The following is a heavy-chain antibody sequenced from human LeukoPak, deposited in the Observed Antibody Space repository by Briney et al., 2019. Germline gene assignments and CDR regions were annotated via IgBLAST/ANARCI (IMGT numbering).Heavy chain of an antibody. CDR1: GGSISSGDYY. CDR3: AGGLRFQYYFDY. Sequence: PSETLSLTCTVAGGSISSGDYYWSCIRQPPGKGLEWIGYIYYSGSTYYNPSLKSRVTISVDTSKNQFSLKLSSVTAADTAVYYCAGGLRFQYYFDYWGQGTLVTVSS. D-gene: IGHD2-15*01. CDR2: IYYSGST. V-gene: IGHV4-30-4*08. J-gene: IGHJ4*02.